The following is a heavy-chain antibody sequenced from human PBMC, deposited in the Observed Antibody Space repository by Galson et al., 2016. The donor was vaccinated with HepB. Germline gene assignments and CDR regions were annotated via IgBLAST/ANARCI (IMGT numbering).Heavy chain of an antibody. CDR2: ISTSSSYI. V-gene: IGHV3-21*01. CDR3: ARTGGSYGMDV. CDR1: GFTFSSYS. J-gene: IGHJ6*02. D-gene: IGHD2-15*01. Sequence: SLRLSCAASGFTFSSYSMNWVRQAPGKGLEWVSSISTSSSYIYYADSVKGRFTISRDNAKNSLYLQMNSLRAEDTAVYYCARTGGSYGMDVWGQGTTVTVSS.